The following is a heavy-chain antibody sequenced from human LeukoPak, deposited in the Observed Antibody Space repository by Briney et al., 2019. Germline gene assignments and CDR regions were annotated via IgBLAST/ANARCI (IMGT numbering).Heavy chain of an antibody. CDR2: INPHIGDT. V-gene: IGHV1-2*02. Sequence: ASVKVSCKASGYTFTDYHIHWVRQAPGQGLEWMGWINPHIGDTTYEQKFQGRVTMTRDTSISTASMELRSLSPDDSATYYCARLGGGDAFDIWGQGTMVTVSS. D-gene: IGHD3-16*01. CDR3: ARLGGGDAFDI. J-gene: IGHJ3*02. CDR1: GYTFTDYH.